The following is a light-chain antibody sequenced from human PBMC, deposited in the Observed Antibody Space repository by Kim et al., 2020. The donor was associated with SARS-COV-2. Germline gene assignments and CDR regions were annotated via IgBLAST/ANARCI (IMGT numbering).Light chain of an antibody. J-gene: IGKJ1*01. V-gene: IGKV1-27*01. CDR1: QGISKD. CDR2: AAP. Sequence: CVSVGERVTITCRARQGISKDLAWYQQNPGNAPKPLIFAAPELQSGVPTRFSGSGSGTDFTLTISSLQPEDVATYYCQKYNGAPWTFGQGTKLEI. CDR3: QKYNGAPWT.